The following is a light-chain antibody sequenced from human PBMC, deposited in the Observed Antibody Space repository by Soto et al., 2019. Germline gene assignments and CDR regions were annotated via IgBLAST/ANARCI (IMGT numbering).Light chain of an antibody. CDR1: QSVSSSY. J-gene: IGKJ1*01. V-gene: IGKV3-20*01. Sequence: EIVLTQSPGTLSLSPGGRATLSCRASQSVSSSYFAWYQQKPGQAPRLLIYGASNRATGIPDRFSSSWSGTDFTLTINRLEPEDFAVYYCHQYGSSPQTFGQGTKVEIK. CDR3: HQYGSSPQT. CDR2: GAS.